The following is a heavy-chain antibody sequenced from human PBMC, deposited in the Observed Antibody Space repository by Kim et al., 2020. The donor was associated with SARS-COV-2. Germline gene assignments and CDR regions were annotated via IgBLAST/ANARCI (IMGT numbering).Heavy chain of an antibody. J-gene: IGHJ1*01. CDR3: ARHFGSSGSEFHH. D-gene: IGHD3-22*01. V-gene: IGHV3-23*01. Sequence: YYAGSVKGRFIISRDNSKNTLHLQMNSLRAEDTAIYYCARHFGSSGSEFHHWGQGTLVTVSS.